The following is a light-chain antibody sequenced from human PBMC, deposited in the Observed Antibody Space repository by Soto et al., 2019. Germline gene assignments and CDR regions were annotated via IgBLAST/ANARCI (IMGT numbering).Light chain of an antibody. CDR2: GAS. Sequence: EFVLTQSPGTLSLSPGETATLSCRASQSVSSNYLAWYQQKPGQAPGLLIYGASTRATGIADRFSGSGSGTDFTLSIRRVEPEDFAVYYCHQYGSSPQTFGQGNKVEVK. V-gene: IGKV3-20*01. CDR1: QSVSSNY. CDR3: HQYGSSPQT. J-gene: IGKJ1*01.